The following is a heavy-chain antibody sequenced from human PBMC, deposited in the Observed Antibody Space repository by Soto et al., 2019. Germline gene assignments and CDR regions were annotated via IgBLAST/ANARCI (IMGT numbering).Heavy chain of an antibody. CDR1: GVTVSSNY. D-gene: IGHD2-2*02. CDR3: ARGGEYCSSSSCYSL. Sequence: EVQLVESGGNLVQPGGSLRLSCAASGVTVSSNYMSWVRQAPGKGLEWVSIIYGGGGTYYADSVKGRFTISRDNSKNTRYLQMNSLRAEDTAVYYCARGGEYCSSSSCYSLWGQGTLVTVSS. CDR2: IYGGGGT. J-gene: IGHJ4*02. V-gene: IGHV3-66*01.